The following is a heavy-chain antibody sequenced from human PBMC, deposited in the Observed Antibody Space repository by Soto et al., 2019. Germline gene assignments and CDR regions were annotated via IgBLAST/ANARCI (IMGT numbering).Heavy chain of an antibody. Sequence: AASVKVSCKASGYAFASYGINWVRQAPGQGLEWMGWISPHNGNTNYEQNLQGRVTMTTDTSTSTAFMDLRSLRSDDTAVYYCATSLGYTSGWEFDYWGQGTLVTVSS. J-gene: IGHJ4*02. CDR1: GYAFASYG. CDR2: ISPHNGNT. V-gene: IGHV1-18*01. CDR3: ATSLGYTSGWEFDY. D-gene: IGHD6-19*01.